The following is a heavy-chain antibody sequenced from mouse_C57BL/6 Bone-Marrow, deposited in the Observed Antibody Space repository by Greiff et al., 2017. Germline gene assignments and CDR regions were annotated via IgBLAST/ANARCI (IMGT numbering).Heavy chain of an antibody. V-gene: IGHV1-81*01. D-gene: IGHD1-1*01. CDR3: ARGTTVDYFDY. CDR2: IYPRSGNT. J-gene: IGHJ2*01. CDR1: GYTFTSSG. Sequence: QVQLQQSGAELARPGASVKLSCTASGYTFTSSGISWVKQRTGPGLEWIGEIYPRSGNTYYNEKFKGKATLNADKSSSTAYMALRSLTSEDSAVYFCARGTTVDYFDYWGQGTTLTVSS.